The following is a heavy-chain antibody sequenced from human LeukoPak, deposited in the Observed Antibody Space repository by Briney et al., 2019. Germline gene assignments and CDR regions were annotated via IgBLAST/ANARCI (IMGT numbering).Heavy chain of an antibody. V-gene: IGHV4-4*07. D-gene: IGHD6-19*01. J-gene: IGHJ4*02. CDR1: DASISSYY. Sequence: SETLSLTCTVSDASISSYYWSWIRQPAGKGLEWIGRIYTSGSSNSNPSLKSRVTMSADTSKNQFSLKLSSVTAADTAVYYCARDISVAGSFLLFDYWGQGTLVTVSS. CDR3: ARDISVAGSFLLFDY. CDR2: IYTSGSS.